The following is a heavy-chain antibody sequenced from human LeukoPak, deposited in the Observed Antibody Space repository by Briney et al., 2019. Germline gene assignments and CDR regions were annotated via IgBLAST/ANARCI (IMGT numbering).Heavy chain of an antibody. CDR3: ARTTSSGWTWG. V-gene: IGHV4-39*07. CDR2: IYHSGST. CDR1: GGSISSNSYY. D-gene: IGHD6-19*01. Sequence: PSETLSLTCTVSGGSISSNSYYWGWIRQPPGKGLEWIGNIYHSGSTYYNPSLKSRVTISVDTSKNQFSLKLSSVTAADTAVYYCARTTSSGWTWGWGQGTLVTVSS. J-gene: IGHJ4*02.